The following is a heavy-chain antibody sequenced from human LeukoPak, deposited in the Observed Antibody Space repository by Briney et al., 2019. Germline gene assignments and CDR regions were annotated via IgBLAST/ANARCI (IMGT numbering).Heavy chain of an antibody. V-gene: IGHV4-39*07. Sequence: PSETLPLTCTVSGGSISSSSYYWGWIRQPPWKGLEWIGSIYYSGSTYYNPSLKSRVTISVDTSKNQFSLKLSSVTAADTAVYYCASVNLGYCSGGSCYSAWGQGTLVTVSS. CDR3: ASVNLGYCSGGSCYSA. CDR1: GGSISSSSYY. J-gene: IGHJ4*02. CDR2: IYYSGST. D-gene: IGHD2-15*01.